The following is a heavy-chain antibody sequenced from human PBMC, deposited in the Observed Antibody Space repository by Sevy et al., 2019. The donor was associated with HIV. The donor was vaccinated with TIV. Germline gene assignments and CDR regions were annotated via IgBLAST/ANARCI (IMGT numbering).Heavy chain of an antibody. J-gene: IGHJ4*02. CDR3: AKDRSVWLQSGYFDY. CDR2: ISLNSGTI. D-gene: IGHD6-19*01. V-gene: IGHV3-9*01. Sequence: GGSLRLSCAASGFTFDGFAMHWVRQAPGKGLEWVSGISLNSGTIGYADSVKGRFIISRDNAKNSLYLQMNSLRAEDTALYYCAKDRSVWLQSGYFDYWGQGTLVTVSS. CDR1: GFTFDGFA.